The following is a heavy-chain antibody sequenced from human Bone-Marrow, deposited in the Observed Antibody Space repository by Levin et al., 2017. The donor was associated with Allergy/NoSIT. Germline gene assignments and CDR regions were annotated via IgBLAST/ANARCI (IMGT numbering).Heavy chain of an antibody. V-gene: IGHV3-7*03. CDR2: INQDGSEK. Sequence: GESLKISCSSSGFTFSSYSMSWVRQAPGKGLEWVATINQDGSEKYYVDSVKGRFTTSRDNGGSSLYLQLNSLRAEDTAVYFCARDYPIYCSGGSCYSEYWGQGTLVTVST. CDR1: GFTFSSYS. D-gene: IGHD2-15*01. CDR3: ARDYPIYCSGGSCYSEY. J-gene: IGHJ4*02.